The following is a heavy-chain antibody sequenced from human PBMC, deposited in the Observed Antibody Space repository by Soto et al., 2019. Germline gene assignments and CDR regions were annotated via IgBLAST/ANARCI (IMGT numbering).Heavy chain of an antibody. CDR2: IIPIFPTP. J-gene: IGHJ6*02. CDR1: GGTFGNSA. V-gene: IGHV1-69*12. CDR3: ARDIDRQQLGGNYYSGIDD. D-gene: IGHD1-26*01. Sequence: QVQLVQSGAEVKKPGSSVTVSCKASGGTFGNSAISWVRQAPEQGLEWMGGIIPIFPTPAYAQKFQGRVTLSEDESTTTADMDLTLLRSEATAVYYCARDIDRQQLGGNYYSGIDDCVQGTTGCVSS.